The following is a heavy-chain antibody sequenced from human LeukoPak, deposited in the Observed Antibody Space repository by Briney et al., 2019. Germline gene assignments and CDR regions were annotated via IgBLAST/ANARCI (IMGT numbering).Heavy chain of an antibody. CDR1: GFTVSSNY. J-gene: IGHJ4*02. CDR2: IYSGGSS. D-gene: IGHD5-24*01. CDR3: ARDSGDGYNSFDY. Sequence: GGSLRLSCAASGFTVSSNYMSWVRQAPGKGLEWVSVIYSGGSSYYADSVKGRFTISRDNSKNTLYLQMNSLRAEDTAVYYCARDSGDGYNSFDYWGQGTLVTVSS. V-gene: IGHV3-53*01.